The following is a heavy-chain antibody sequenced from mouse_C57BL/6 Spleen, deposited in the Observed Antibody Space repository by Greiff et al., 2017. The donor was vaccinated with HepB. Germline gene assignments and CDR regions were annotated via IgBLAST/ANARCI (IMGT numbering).Heavy chain of an antibody. D-gene: IGHD3-1*01. CDR2: IYPGDGDT. Sequence: VKLMESGPELVKPGASVKISCKASGYAFSSSWMNWVKQRPGKGLEWIGRIYPGDGDTNYNGKFKGKATLTADKSSSTAYMQLSSLTSEDSAVYFCARSRGLGDYWGQGTTLTVSS. J-gene: IGHJ2*01. CDR3: ARSRGLGDY. CDR1: GYAFSSSW. V-gene: IGHV1-82*01.